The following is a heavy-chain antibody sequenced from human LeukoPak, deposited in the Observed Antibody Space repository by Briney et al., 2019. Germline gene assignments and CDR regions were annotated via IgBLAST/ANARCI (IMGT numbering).Heavy chain of an antibody. Sequence: PGGSLRLSCAASGFTFRNYGMHWVRQAPGKGLEWVSRISGDGTSTHYADSVKGRFTILRDNSKNTLYLQMNSLRGEDTAIYYCAKLDYGDYAPFDYWGQGTLVTVSS. V-gene: IGHV3-23*01. D-gene: IGHD4-17*01. CDR3: AKLDYGDYAPFDY. CDR2: ISGDGTST. J-gene: IGHJ4*02. CDR1: GFTFRNYG.